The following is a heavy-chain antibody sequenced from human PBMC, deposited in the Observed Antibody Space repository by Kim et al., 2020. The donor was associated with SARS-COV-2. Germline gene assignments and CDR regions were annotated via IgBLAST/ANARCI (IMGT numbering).Heavy chain of an antibody. Sequence: GGSLRLSCAASGFTFDDYAMHWVRQAPGKGLEWVSGISWNSGSIGYADSVKGRFTISRDNAKNSLYLQMNSLRAEDTALYYCAKERIPALILTGYSFDYWGQGTLVTVSS. CDR2: ISWNSGSI. D-gene: IGHD3-9*01. CDR3: AKERIPALILTGYSFDY. J-gene: IGHJ4*02. V-gene: IGHV3-9*01. CDR1: GFTFDDYA.